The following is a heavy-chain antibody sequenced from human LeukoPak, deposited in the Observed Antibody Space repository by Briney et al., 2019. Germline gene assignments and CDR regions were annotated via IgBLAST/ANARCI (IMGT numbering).Heavy chain of an antibody. CDR2: IKQDGSEK. V-gene: IGHV3-7*01. J-gene: IGHJ4*02. Sequence: GGSLRLSCATSGFPFSNYWMNWVRQAPGKGLEWVANIKQDGSEKFYVDSVKGRFTISRDNAKNSLYLQMNSLRAEDTAVYYCASSSWYVYWGQGTLVTVSS. CDR1: GFPFSNYW. D-gene: IGHD6-13*01. CDR3: ASSSWYVY.